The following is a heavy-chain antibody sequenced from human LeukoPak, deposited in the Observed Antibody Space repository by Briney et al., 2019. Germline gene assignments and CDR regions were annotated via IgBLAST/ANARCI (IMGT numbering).Heavy chain of an antibody. CDR1: GDSISSYY. Sequence: SETLSLTCTVSGDSISSYYWSWIRQPPGKGLEWIGYIYYRGSTNYNPSLKSRVTISVDKSKNQFSLRLSSVTAADTAVYYCARVQVHCYSDIWGQGTMVTVSS. J-gene: IGHJ3*02. CDR2: IYYRGST. CDR3: ARVQVHCYSDI. V-gene: IGHV4-59*12. D-gene: IGHD2-21*01.